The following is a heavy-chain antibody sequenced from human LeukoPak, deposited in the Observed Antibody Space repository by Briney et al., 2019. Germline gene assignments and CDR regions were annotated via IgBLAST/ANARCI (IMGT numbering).Heavy chain of an antibody. J-gene: IGHJ4*02. CDR1: GFTFSRNW. CDR2: INHDGSEE. V-gene: IGHV3-7*01. CDR3: ARGGGYPEY. D-gene: IGHD3-22*01. Sequence: GGSLRLSCAGSGFTFSRNWMCWVRQAPGKGLEWVANINHDGSEESYVDSVKGRFTVSRDNAKKSLYLQMNSLRAEDTAVYYCARGGGYPEYWGQGALVTVSS.